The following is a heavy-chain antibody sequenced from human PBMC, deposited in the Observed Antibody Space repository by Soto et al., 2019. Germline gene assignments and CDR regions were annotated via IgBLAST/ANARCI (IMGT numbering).Heavy chain of an antibody. D-gene: IGHD3-10*01. CDR3: TREYYYGSGSYYNGFFDY. V-gene: IGHV3-49*04. Sequence: GGSLRLSCTASGFTFGDYAMSWVRQAPGKGLEWVGFIRSKAYGVTTEYAASVKGRFTISRDDSKSIAYLQMNSLKTEDTAVYYCTREYYYGSGSYYNGFFDYWGQGTLVTVSS. CDR2: IRSKAYGVTT. CDR1: GFTFGDYA. J-gene: IGHJ4*02.